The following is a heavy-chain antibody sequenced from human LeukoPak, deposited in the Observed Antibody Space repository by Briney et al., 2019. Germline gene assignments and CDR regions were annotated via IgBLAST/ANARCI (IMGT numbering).Heavy chain of an antibody. Sequence: GGSLRLSCAASGFTFSSYAMHWVRQAPGKGLEYVSAISSNGGSTYYANSVKGRFTISRDNSKNTLYLQMGSLRAEDMAVYYCARSRYGSGSYYSWFDPWGQGTLVTVSS. CDR1: GFTFSSYA. CDR2: ISSNGGST. V-gene: IGHV3-64*01. J-gene: IGHJ5*02. CDR3: ARSRYGSGSYYSWFDP. D-gene: IGHD3-10*01.